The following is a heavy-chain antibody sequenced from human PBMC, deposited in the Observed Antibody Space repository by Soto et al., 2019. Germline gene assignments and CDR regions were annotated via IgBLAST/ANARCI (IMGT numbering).Heavy chain of an antibody. CDR1: GYTFTSYG. J-gene: IGHJ4*02. V-gene: IGHV1-18*01. CDR3: ARDYDFWSGYPIFDY. Sequence: ASVKVSCKASGYTFTSYGISWVRQAPGQGLEWMGWISAYNGNTNYAQKLQGRVTMTTDTSTSTAYMELRSLRSDDTAVYYCARDYDFWSGYPIFDYWGQGTLVTVSS. CDR2: ISAYNGNT. D-gene: IGHD3-3*01.